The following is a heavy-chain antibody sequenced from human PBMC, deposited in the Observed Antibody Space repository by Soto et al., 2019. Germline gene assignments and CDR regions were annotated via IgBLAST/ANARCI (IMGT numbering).Heavy chain of an antibody. V-gene: IGHV1-3*01. CDR1: GYTFTSYA. D-gene: IGHD6-13*01. CDR2: INAGNGNT. CDR3: ARKYSSWYDGEYFDY. Sequence: QVQLVQSGAEVKKPGASVKVSCKASGYTFTSYAMHWVRQAPGQRLEWMGWINAGNGNTKYSQKFQGRVTITRDTSASTAYMELSSLRSEDTAVYYCARKYSSWYDGEYFDYWGQGTLVTDSS. J-gene: IGHJ4*02.